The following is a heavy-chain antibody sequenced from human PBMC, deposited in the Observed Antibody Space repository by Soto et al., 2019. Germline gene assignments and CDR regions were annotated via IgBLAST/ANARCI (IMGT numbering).Heavy chain of an antibody. CDR3: ARDTSHYFDH. CDR1: GYTFITYG. CDR2: ITPYNGKT. Sequence: RASVKVSCKASGYTFITYGVTWVRQAPGQGLEWMGRITPYNGKTHYAQKFQDRVTMTTDTAATTAYMELRSLTSDDSAMYFCARDTSHYFDHWGQGILVTVSS. V-gene: IGHV1-18*01. D-gene: IGHD2-2*01. J-gene: IGHJ4*02.